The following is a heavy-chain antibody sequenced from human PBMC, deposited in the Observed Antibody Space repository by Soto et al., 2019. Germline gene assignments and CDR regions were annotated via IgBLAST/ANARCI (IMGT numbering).Heavy chain of an antibody. V-gene: IGHV3-23*01. J-gene: IGHJ3*02. CDR3: AKDYPLTRITIFGVVSDACDI. CDR2: ISGSGGST. D-gene: IGHD3-3*01. Sequence: EVQLLESGGGLVQPGGSLRLSCAASGFTFSSYATSWVRQAPGKGLEWVSAISGSGGSTYYADSVKGRFTISRDNSNNTVLLQMNSLRAEDTVVYYCAKDYPLTRITIFGVVSDACDIWGQGTMVTVSS. CDR1: GFTFSSYA.